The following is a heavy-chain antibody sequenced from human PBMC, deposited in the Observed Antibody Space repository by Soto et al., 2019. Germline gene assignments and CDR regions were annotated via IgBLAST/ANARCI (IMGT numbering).Heavy chain of an antibody. CDR1: GGTFSSYA. J-gene: IGHJ6*02. CDR2: IIPIFGTA. Sequence: SVKVSCKASGGTFSSYAISWVRQAPGQGLEWMVGIIPIFGTANYAQKFQGRVTITADESTSTAYMELSSLRSEDTAVYYCARLNKRREFFRGPGGQLDVWGQGTTVTVSS. CDR3: ARLNKRREFFRGPGGQLDV. V-gene: IGHV1-69*13. D-gene: IGHD1-26*01.